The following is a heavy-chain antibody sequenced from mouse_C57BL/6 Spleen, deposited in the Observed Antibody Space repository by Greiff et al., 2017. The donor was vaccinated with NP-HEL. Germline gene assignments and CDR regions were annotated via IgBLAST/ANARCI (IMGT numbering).Heavy chain of an antibody. V-gene: IGHV1-18*01. Sequence: EVQLQQSGPELVKPGASVKIPCKASGYTFTDYNMDWVKQSHGKSLEWIGDINPNNGGTIYNQKFKGTATLTVVKSSRTAYMELRSLTYEDTAVYYCARSYCSSYYWYFDVWGTGTTVTVSS. D-gene: IGHD1-1*01. CDR3: ARSYCSSYYWYFDV. CDR1: GYTFTDYN. CDR2: INPNNGGT. J-gene: IGHJ1*03.